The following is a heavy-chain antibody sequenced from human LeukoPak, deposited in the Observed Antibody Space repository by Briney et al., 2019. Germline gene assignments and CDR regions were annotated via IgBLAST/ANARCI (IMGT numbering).Heavy chain of an antibody. J-gene: IGHJ4*02. D-gene: IGHD3-10*01. CDR2: IYYSGST. CDR1: GGSISSGSYY. CDR3: ARRYGSGSSGTFDY. Sequence: SETLSLTCTVSGGSISSGSYYWSWIRQPPGKGLEWIAYIYYSGSTNYNPSLKSRVTISVDTSKNQFSLKLSSVTAADTAVYYCARRYGSGSSGTFDYWGQGTLVTVSS. V-gene: IGHV4-61*01.